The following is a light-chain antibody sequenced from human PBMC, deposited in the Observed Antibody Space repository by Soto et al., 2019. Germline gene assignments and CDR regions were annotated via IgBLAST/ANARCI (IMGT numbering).Light chain of an antibody. CDR1: QSVSSNY. CDR3: QQYGSSPPRT. CDR2: GAS. V-gene: IGKV3-20*01. Sequence: EIVLTQSPATLSLSPGEIATLSFRASQSVSSNYLAWYQQKPGQAPRLLVYGASIRATGIPDRFSGSGSGTDFTLTISRLEPEDFAVYYCQQYGSSPPRTFGQGTKVDIK. J-gene: IGKJ1*01.